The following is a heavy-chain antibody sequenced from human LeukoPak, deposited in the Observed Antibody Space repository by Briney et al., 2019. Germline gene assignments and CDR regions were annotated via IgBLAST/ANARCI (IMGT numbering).Heavy chain of an antibody. D-gene: IGHD2-2*01. V-gene: IGHV1-2*02. CDR1: GYTFTDYY. CDR2: INPHSGGT. J-gene: IGHJ5*02. Sequence: ASVKVSCKASGYTFTDYYILWLRQAPGQGLEWVGWINPHSGGTNFAQRFQGRVTMTRDTSISTAYMELTRLTSDDTAVYYCATVPRVISSCSPDNWFDPWGQGTLVTVSS. CDR3: ATVPRVISSCSPDNWFDP.